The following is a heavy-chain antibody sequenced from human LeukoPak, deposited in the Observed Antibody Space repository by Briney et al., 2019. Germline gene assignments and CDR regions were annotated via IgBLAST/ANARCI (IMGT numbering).Heavy chain of an antibody. J-gene: IGHJ6*03. CDR2: INPSGGST. D-gene: IGHD2-2*02. CDR3: ARALGCSSASCYKYPGYNYYMDV. CDR1: GYTFTSYY. Sequence: GASVKVSCKASGYTFTSYYMHWVRQAPGQGLEWMGIINPSGGSTSYAQKFQGRVTMTRDMSTSTVHMELSSLRSEDTAVYYCARALGCSSASCYKYPGYNYYMDVWGKGTTVTVSS. V-gene: IGHV1-46*01.